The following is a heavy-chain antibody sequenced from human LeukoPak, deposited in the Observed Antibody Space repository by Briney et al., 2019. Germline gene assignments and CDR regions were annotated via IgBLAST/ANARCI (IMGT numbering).Heavy chain of an antibody. D-gene: IGHD2-2*01. CDR2: IYYSGST. J-gene: IGHJ3*02. CDR3: AREGYVKAFDI. Sequence: SETLSLTCAVYGGSFSGYYWSWIRQPPGKGLEWIGYIYYSGSTNYNPSLKSRVTISVGTSKNQFSLKLSSVTAADTAVYYCAREGYVKAFDIWGQGTMVTVSS. V-gene: IGHV4-59*01. CDR1: GGSFSGYY.